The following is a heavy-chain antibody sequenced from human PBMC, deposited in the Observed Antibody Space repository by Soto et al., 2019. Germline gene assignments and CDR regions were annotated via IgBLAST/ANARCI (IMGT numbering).Heavy chain of an antibody. J-gene: IGHJ3*02. CDR1: GGSISSSNW. V-gene: IGHV4-4*02. CDR3: AKEPDYDILTGADAFDI. Sequence: QVQLQESGPGLVKPSGTLSLTCAVSGGSISSSNWWSWVRQPPGKGLEWIGEIYHSGSTNYNPSLKSRDTISVDKSKNQFSLTLSSVTAADTAVYYCAKEPDYDILTGADAFDIWGQGTMVTVSS. D-gene: IGHD3-9*01. CDR2: IYHSGST.